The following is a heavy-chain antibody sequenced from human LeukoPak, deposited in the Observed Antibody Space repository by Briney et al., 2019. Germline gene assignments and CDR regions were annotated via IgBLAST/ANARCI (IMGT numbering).Heavy chain of an antibody. J-gene: IGHJ4*02. CDR1: GGSISSYY. D-gene: IGHD5-18*01. Sequence: SETLSLTCTVSGGSISSYYWSWIRQPPGKGLEWIGYIYYSGGTNYNPSLKSRVTISVDTSKNQFSLKLTSVTAADTAVYYCARGGEGYPLPHYFDYWGQGTLVTVSS. V-gene: IGHV4-59*01. CDR2: IYYSGGT. CDR3: ARGGEGYPLPHYFDY.